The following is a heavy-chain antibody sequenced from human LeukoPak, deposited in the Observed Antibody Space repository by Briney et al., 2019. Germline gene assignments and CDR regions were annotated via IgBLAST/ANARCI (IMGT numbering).Heavy chain of an antibody. J-gene: IGHJ4*02. CDR2: ISYDGSNK. Sequence: GGSLRLSCAASGFTFSSYGMHWVRQAPGKGLEWVAVISYDGSNKYYADSVKGRFTISRDNSKNTLYLQMNSLRAEDTAVNFCARGAFDYWGQGTLVTVSS. V-gene: IGHV3-30*03. CDR1: GFTFSSYG. CDR3: ARGAFDY.